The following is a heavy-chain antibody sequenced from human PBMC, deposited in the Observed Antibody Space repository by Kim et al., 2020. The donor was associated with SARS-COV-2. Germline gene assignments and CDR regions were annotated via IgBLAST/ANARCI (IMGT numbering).Heavy chain of an antibody. CDR3: AKVGGYGDSPYYYYYGMDV. D-gene: IGHD4-17*01. Sequence: GGSLRLSCAASGFTFSSYGMHWVRQAPGKGLEWVAVISYDGSNKYYADSVKGRFTISRDNSKNTLYLQMNSLRAEDTAVYYCAKVGGYGDSPYYYYYGMDVWGQGTTVTVS. CDR2: ISYDGSNK. J-gene: IGHJ6*02. CDR1: GFTFSSYG. V-gene: IGHV3-33*05.